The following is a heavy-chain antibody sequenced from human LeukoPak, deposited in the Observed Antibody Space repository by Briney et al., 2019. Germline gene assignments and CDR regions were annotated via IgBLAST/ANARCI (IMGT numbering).Heavy chain of an antibody. CDR1: GGSISSSSYY. CDR3: ARDTASGWYGYYYYYMDV. V-gene: IGHV4-39*07. J-gene: IGHJ6*03. CDR2: IYYSGST. D-gene: IGHD6-19*01. Sequence: SETLSLTCTVSGGSISSSSYYWGWIRQPPGKGLEWIGSIYYSGSTYYNPSLKSRVTISVDTSKNQFSLKLSSVTAADTAVYYCARDTASGWYGYYYYYMDVWGKGTTVTVSS.